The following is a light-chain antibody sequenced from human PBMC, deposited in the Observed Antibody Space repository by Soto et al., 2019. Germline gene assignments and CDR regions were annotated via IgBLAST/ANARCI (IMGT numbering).Light chain of an antibody. V-gene: IGKV3-11*01. Sequence: EVVVTLSPTTLSLSXGERATLSCRASQSVGIYLAWYQQKPGQAPRLLIYDTSNRATGIPARFSGSGSGTDFTLTISSLEPEDFAVYYCQQRSDWSPSIPVGQGTRLEIK. CDR1: QSVGIY. J-gene: IGKJ5*01. CDR3: QQRSDWSPSIP. CDR2: DTS.